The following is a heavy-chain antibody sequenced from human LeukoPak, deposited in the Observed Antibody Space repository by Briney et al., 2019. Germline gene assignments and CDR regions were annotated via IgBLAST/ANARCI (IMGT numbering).Heavy chain of an antibody. D-gene: IGHD6-19*01. CDR3: ARVLGLGYSSGWYGLNFDY. CDR1: GYTFTSYG. J-gene: IGHJ4*02. V-gene: IGHV1-18*01. CDR2: ISAYNGNT. Sequence: ASVKVSCKASGYTFTSYGISWVRQAPGQGLEWMGWISAYNGNTNYAQKLQGRVTMTTDTSTSTAYMELRSRSSDDTAVYYCARVLGLGYSSGWYGLNFDYWGQGTLVTVSS.